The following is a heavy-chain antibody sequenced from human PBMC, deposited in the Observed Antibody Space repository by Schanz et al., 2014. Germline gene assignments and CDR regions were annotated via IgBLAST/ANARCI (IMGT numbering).Heavy chain of an antibody. V-gene: IGHV3-11*01. J-gene: IGHJ3*02. CDR3: ARDRAPSRYGGII. Sequence: QVQLVESGGGLVKPGGSLRLSCAASGFTFSDYYMSWIRQAPGKGLEWVSYISNSGTIIYYADSVKGRFSISRDNAKNSLYLQMNSLRAEDTAIYYCARDRAPSRYGGIIWGQGTMVTVSS. CDR1: GFTFSDYY. CDR2: ISNSGTII. D-gene: IGHD3-16*01.